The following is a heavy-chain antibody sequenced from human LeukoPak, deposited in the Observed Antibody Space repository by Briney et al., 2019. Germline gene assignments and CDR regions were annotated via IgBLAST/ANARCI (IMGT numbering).Heavy chain of an antibody. CDR1: GGSFSGYY. CDR3: ARTIRVLRFLEWSSYYFDY. CDR2: INHSGST. D-gene: IGHD3-3*01. J-gene: IGHJ4*02. Sequence: SVTLSLTCAVYGGSFSGYYWSWIRQPPGKGLEWGGEINHSGSTNYNTSLKSRVTISVDTSKKQLSLKLSSVAAADTAVYYCARTIRVLRFLEWSSYYFDYWGQGTLVTVSS. V-gene: IGHV4-34*01.